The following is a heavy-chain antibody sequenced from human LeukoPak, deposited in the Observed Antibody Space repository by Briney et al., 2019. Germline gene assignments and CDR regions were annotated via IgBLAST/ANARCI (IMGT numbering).Heavy chain of an antibody. CDR3: TTDAYCSSTSCYYYYGMDV. Sequence: GGSLRLSCAASGFTFSNAWMSWVRQAPGKGLEWVGRIKSKTDGGTTDYAAPVKGRFTISRDDSKNTLYLQMNSLKTEDTAVYYCTTDAYCSSTSCYYYYGMDVWGQGTTVTVSS. CDR1: GFTFSNAW. V-gene: IGHV3-15*01. D-gene: IGHD2-2*01. CDR2: IKSKTDGGTT. J-gene: IGHJ6*02.